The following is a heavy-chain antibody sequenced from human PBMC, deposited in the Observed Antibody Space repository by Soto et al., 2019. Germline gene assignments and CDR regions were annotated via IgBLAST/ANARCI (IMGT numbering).Heavy chain of an antibody. CDR2: IWYDGGNK. D-gene: IGHD3-9*01. CDR3: ARHYDILTGPDAFDI. Sequence: GGSLRLSCAASGFTFSSYGMHWVRQAPGKGLEWVAVIWYDGGNKYYADSVKGRFTISRDNSKNTLYLQMNSLRAEDTAVYYCARHYDILTGPDAFDIWGQGTMVTVPS. J-gene: IGHJ3*02. CDR1: GFTFSSYG. V-gene: IGHV3-33*01.